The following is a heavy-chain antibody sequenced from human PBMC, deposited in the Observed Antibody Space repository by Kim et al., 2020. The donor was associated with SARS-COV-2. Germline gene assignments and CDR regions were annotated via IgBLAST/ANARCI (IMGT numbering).Heavy chain of an antibody. D-gene: IGHD6-25*01. CDR2: IGSSNTYT. Sequence: GGSLRLSCAASGFTFSDFYTSWIRQAPGKGLEWVSYIGSSNTYTFYADSVKGRFTISRDNAKNSVYLQIDSLRVEDSAVYFCARAPGSDHDYWGQGTLVTVSS. J-gene: IGHJ4*02. CDR3: ARAPGSDHDY. CDR1: GFTFSDFY. V-gene: IGHV3-11*06.